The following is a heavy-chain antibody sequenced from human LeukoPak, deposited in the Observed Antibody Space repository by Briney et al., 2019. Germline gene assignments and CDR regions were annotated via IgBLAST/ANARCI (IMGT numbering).Heavy chain of an antibody. V-gene: IGHV4-61*02. Sequence: SQTLSLTCTVSGGSISSGSYFWSWIRQPAGKELEWIGRIYTSGSTTYNPSLKSRVTVSVDTSKNQFSLMLSSVTAADTAVYYCAREPRWSGTEIGAFDIWGRGTMVTVSS. J-gene: IGHJ3*02. CDR1: GGSISSGSYF. CDR2: IYTSGST. CDR3: AREPRWSGTEIGAFDI. D-gene: IGHD1-1*01.